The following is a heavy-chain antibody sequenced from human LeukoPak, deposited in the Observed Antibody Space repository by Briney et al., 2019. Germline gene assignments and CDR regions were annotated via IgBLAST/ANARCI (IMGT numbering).Heavy chain of an antibody. V-gene: IGHV3-53*01. D-gene: IGHD1-14*01. CDR3: ARGVEPLAANTLAY. Sequence: GGSLRLSCAASGFTVITNDMTWVRQAPGKGLEWVSVLYSDGNRKYADSVQGRFTISRDNSKNTLYLEMNSLSPDDTAVYYCARGVEPLAANTLAYWGQGTLVTVSS. CDR2: LYSDGNR. CDR1: GFTVITND. J-gene: IGHJ4*02.